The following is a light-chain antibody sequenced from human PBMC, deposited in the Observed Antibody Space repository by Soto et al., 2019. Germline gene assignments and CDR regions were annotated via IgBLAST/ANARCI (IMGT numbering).Light chain of an antibody. CDR1: QSVRSY. CDR2: DAS. V-gene: IGKV3-11*01. J-gene: IGKJ4*01. CDR3: QHRSSWPLT. Sequence: EIVLTQSPATLSLSPGERATLSCRASQSVRSYLAWYQQKPGQAPRLLIYDASNRATGIPARFSGSESGTDFTLTISSLEPEDFAVYYCQHRSSWPLTFGGGTKVDIK.